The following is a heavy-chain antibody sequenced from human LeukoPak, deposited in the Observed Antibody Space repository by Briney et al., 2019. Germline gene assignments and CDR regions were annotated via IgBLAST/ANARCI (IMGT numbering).Heavy chain of an antibody. J-gene: IGHJ4*02. D-gene: IGHD4-23*01. CDR3: ARWGNGVSLDY. CDR1: GFTFSSYE. CDR2: ISGSGSTI. V-gene: IGHV3-48*03. Sequence: GGSLRLSCAASGFTFSSYEMNWVRQAPGKGLEWVSYISGSGSTIYYADSVKGRFTTSRDNAKNTLYLQMGSLGAEDMAVYYCARWGNGVSLDYWGQGTLVTVSS.